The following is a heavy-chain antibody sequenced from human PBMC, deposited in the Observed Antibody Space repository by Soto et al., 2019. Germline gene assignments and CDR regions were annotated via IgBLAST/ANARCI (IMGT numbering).Heavy chain of an antibody. CDR2: IYYSGST. CDR3: ARVVSGVFDY. CDR1: GGSISSGGYY. J-gene: IGHJ4*02. D-gene: IGHD3-10*01. V-gene: IGHV4-31*02. Sequence: SETLSLTCTVSGGSISSGGYYWSWIRQHPGKSLEWIGYIYYSGSTYYNPSLKGRVTISVDTSKNQFSLKLSSVTAADTAVYYCARVVSGVFDYWGQGTLVTVSS.